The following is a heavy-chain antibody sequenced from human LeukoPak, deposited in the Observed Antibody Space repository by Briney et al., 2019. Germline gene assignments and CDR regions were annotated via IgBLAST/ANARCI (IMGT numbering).Heavy chain of an antibody. D-gene: IGHD6-19*01. V-gene: IGHV3-48*04. CDR1: GFTFSSYS. CDR2: ISFSSATI. CDR3: AKAAGDWFFDL. J-gene: IGHJ2*01. Sequence: GGSLRLSCEASGFTFSSYSMNWVRQAPGKGLEWVSYISFSSATIHYADSVKGRFTISRDNDQKSLYLLMNSLRPEDTALYYCAKAAGDWFFDLWGRGTLVSVSS.